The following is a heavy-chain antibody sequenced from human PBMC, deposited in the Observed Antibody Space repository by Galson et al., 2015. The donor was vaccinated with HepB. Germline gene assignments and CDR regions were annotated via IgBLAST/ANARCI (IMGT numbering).Heavy chain of an antibody. D-gene: IGHD2-2*01. V-gene: IGHV3-74*01. CDR2: INSDGSST. J-gene: IGHJ4*02. CDR1: GFTFRNYG. Sequence: SLRLSCAASGFTFRNYGMHWVRQASGKGLVWVSRINSDGSSTSYADSVKGRFTISRDNAKNTLYLQMNSLRAEDTAVYYCARGLNGVPAAISSGGGYLDYWGQGTLVTVSS. CDR3: ARGLNGVPAAISSGGGYLDY.